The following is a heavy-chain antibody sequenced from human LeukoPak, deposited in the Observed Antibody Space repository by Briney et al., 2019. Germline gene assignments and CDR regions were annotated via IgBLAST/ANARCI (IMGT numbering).Heavy chain of an antibody. V-gene: IGHV3-11*01. CDR1: GFTFSDYA. J-gene: IGHJ4*02. CDR3: AGYHWNSGVVY. Sequence: GGSLRLSCAASGFTFSDYAVSWIRQAPGQGLEWVAYISRSGDTIDYADSVQGRFSISRDNAKNSLYLQMNSLRAEDTAVYYCAGYHWNSGVVYWGPGTLVTASS. CDR2: ISRSGDTI. D-gene: IGHD1-7*01.